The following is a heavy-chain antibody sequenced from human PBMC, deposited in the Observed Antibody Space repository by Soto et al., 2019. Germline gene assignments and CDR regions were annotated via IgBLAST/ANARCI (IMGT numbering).Heavy chain of an antibody. CDR1: GGSFSGYY. D-gene: IGHD2-15*01. V-gene: IGHV4-34*01. J-gene: IGHJ4*02. Sequence: ASETLSLTCAVYGGSFSGYYWSWIRQPPGKGLEWIGEINHSGSTNYNPSLKSRVTISVDTSKNQFSLKLSSVTAADTAVYYCARGSRYIVVVVAARYYFDYWGQGTLVTVSS. CDR2: INHSGST. CDR3: ARGSRYIVVVVAARYYFDY.